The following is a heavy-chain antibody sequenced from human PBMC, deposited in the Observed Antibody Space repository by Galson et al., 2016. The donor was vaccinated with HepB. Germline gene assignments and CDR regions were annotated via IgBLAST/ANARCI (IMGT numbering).Heavy chain of an antibody. J-gene: IGHJ4*02. D-gene: IGHD3-22*01. CDR1: GYTFSRYA. CDR2: INAGNGNT. V-gene: IGHV1-3*01. CDR3: ARDAPTCYYDNGGYYYSGPFFDY. Sequence: SVKVSCKASGYTFSRYAMHWARQAPGQRLEWMGWINAGNGNTKYSQRFQGRVTITRDASATTAYMELSSLRSGDTAVYYCARDAPTCYYDNGGYYYSGPFFDYWGQRTLVTASS.